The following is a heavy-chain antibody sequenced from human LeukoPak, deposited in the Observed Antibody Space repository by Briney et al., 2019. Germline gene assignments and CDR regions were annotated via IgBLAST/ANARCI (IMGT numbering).Heavy chain of an antibody. Sequence: GGPLRLSCAASGFTFSSYSMNWVRQAPGKGLEWVSSISSSSSYIYYADSVKGRFTISRDNAKNSLYLQMNSLRAEDTAVYYCARDSSGWPPADYWGQGTLVTVSS. CDR2: ISSSSSYI. CDR3: ARDSSGWPPADY. J-gene: IGHJ4*02. CDR1: GFTFSSYS. D-gene: IGHD6-19*01. V-gene: IGHV3-21*01.